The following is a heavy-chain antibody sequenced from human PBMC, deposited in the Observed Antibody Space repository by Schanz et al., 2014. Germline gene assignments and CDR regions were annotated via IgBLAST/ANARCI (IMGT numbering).Heavy chain of an antibody. J-gene: IGHJ4*02. V-gene: IGHV3-13*04. CDR1: GFSIRNHD. CDR3: ARGTDWNLHY. D-gene: IGHD1-1*01. Sequence: EVQLVESGGYLVQPGGSLRLSCAASGFSIRNHDMHWVRQATGAGLEWVSAIGTAGDTFYLDSVKGRFTISRENAKNSLYLQMNSLRAGDTAVYYCARGTDWNLHYWGQGALVTVSS. CDR2: IGTAGDT.